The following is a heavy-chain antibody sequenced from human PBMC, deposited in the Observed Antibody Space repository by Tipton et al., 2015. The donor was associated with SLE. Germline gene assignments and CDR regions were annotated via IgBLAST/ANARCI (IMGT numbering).Heavy chain of an antibody. CDR1: GGSISSYD. CDR2: IDTRGST. D-gene: IGHD1-14*01. CDR3: ARVPGTTWSYYVDV. Sequence: TLSLTCTVSGGSISSYDWSWFRQPPGKGLEWIGYIDTRGSTDYNPSLKSRVTISVDTSKNHFSLKLISVSAADTAVYYCARVPGTTWSYYVDVWGKGITVTVSS. V-gene: IGHV4-4*08. J-gene: IGHJ6*03.